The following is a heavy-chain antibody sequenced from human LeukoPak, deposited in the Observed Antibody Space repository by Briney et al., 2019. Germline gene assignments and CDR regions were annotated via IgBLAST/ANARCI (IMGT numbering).Heavy chain of an antibody. CDR2: IIPIFGTA. D-gene: IGHD2-15*01. Sequence: SVHVSCKASVGTFSRYAISWVRQAPGQGLEWMGVIIPIFGTANYAQKFQGRVTITADKSTSTAYMELSSLRSEDTAVYYCVSGGARHYYYYYMDVWGKGTTVTVSS. CDR1: VGTFSRYA. CDR3: VSGGARHYYYYYMDV. V-gene: IGHV1-69*06. J-gene: IGHJ6*03.